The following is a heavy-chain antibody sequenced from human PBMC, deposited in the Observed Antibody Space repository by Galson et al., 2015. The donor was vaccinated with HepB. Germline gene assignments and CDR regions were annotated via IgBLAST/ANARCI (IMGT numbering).Heavy chain of an antibody. CDR1: GFTFSSYG. CDR3: ARDWSSGDYYYYYYMDV. V-gene: IGHV3-33*01. J-gene: IGHJ6*03. Sequence: SLRLYCAAPGFTFSSYGMHWVRQAPGKGLEWVAVIWYDGSNKYYAESVKGRFTISRDNSKNTLYLQMNSLRAEDTAVYYCARDWSSGDYYYYYYMDVWGKGTTVTVSS. CDR2: IWYDGSNK. D-gene: IGHD4-17*01.